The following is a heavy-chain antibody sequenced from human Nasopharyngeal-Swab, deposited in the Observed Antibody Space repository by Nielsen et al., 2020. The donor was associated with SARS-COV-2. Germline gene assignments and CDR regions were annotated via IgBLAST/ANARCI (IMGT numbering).Heavy chain of an antibody. V-gene: IGHV4-61*02. D-gene: IGHD3-3*01. J-gene: IGHJ6*02. CDR2: TYTSGST. CDR1: GGSTSSGTYY. Sequence: SETLSLTCTVSGGSTSSGTYYWSWIRQPAGKGLEWIGRTYTSGSTNYNPSLKSRVTMSVDTSKNQFSLKLSSVTAADTAVYYCAREPLYYDFWSGYYSYYYGMDVWGQGTTVTVSS. CDR3: AREPLYYDFWSGYYSYYYGMDV.